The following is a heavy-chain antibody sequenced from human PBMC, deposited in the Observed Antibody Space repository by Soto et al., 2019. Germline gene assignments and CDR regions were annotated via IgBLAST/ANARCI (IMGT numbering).Heavy chain of an antibody. CDR2: ISYDGSNK. CDR3: ARNIAVAGTYYYYYGMDV. J-gene: IGHJ6*02. D-gene: IGHD6-19*01. Sequence: ESGGGVVPPGRSLRLSCAASGFTFSSYAMHWVRQAPGKGLEWVAVISYDGSNKYYADSVKGRFTISRDNSKNTLYLQMNSLRAEDTAVYYCARNIAVAGTYYYYYGMDVWGQGTTVTVSS. CDR1: GFTFSSYA. V-gene: IGHV3-30-3*01.